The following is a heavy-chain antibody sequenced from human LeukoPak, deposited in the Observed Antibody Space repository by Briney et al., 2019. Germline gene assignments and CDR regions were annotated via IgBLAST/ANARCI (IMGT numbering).Heavy chain of an antibody. Sequence: GASVKVSCKASGYTFTGYYMHWVRQAPGQGLEWMGWINPNSGVTNYAQKLQGRVTMTRDTSISTAYMELSRLRSDDTAVYYCAREPGGAVAGTIGYWGQGTLVTVSS. V-gene: IGHV1-2*02. CDR2: INPNSGVT. CDR1: GYTFTGYY. D-gene: IGHD6-19*01. CDR3: AREPGGAVAGTIGY. J-gene: IGHJ4*02.